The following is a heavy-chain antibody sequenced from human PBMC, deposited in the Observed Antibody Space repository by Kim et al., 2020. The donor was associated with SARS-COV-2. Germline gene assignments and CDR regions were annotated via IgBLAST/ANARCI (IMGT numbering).Heavy chain of an antibody. CDR3: AKDRPKKSAAGTMGSFQH. J-gene: IGHJ1*01. V-gene: IGHV3-9*01. D-gene: IGHD6-13*01. CDR1: GFTFDDYA. CDR2: ISWNSGSM. Sequence: SLRLSCAASGFTFDDYAMHWVRQAPGKGLEWVSGISWNSGSMGYADSVKGRVTISRDSAKNSLYLQMNSLRAEDTALYYCAKDRPKKSAAGTMGSFQH.